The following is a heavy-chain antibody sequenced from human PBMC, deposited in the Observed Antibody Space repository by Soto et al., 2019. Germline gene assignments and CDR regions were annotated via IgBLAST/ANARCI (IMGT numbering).Heavy chain of an antibody. Sequence: KAGGSLRLSCTASGFTFGDYTMAWFRQAPGGGLEWVSFIRSKAYGGTTEYAASVKGRFTISRDDSKSIAYLQMNRLQSEDTAVYYCARDVASYDYGDFYGMDVWGQGTTVTGS. CDR1: GFTFGDYT. V-gene: IGHV3-49*05. CDR2: IRSKAYGGTT. CDR3: ARDVASYDYGDFYGMDV. J-gene: IGHJ6*02. D-gene: IGHD4-17*01.